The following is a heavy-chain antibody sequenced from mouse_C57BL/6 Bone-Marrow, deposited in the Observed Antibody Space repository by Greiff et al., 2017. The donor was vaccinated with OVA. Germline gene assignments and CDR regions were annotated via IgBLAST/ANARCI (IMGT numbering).Heavy chain of an antibody. D-gene: IGHD2-1*01. CDR2: IYPRSGNT. Sequence: VQLQQSGAELARPGASVKLSCKASGYTFTSYGISWVKQRTGQGLEWIGEIYPRSGNTYYNEKFKGKATLTADKSSSTAYMELRSLTSEDSAVYFCARERGNPAWFAYWGQGTLVTVSA. CDR3: ARERGNPAWFAY. CDR1: GYTFTSYG. V-gene: IGHV1-81*01. J-gene: IGHJ3*01.